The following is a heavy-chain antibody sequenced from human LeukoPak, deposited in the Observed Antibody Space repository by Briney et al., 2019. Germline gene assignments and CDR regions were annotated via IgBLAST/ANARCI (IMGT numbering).Heavy chain of an antibody. D-gene: IGHD2-15*01. CDR3: ARGQGYCSGGSCYFGY. V-gene: IGHV4-34*01. CDR2: INHSGST. CDR1: GGSFSGYY. Sequence: PSETLSLTCAVYGGSFSGYYWSWIREPPGKGLEWIGEINHSGSTNYKPSLKSRVTISVDTSKNQFSLLLSSVTAADTAVYYCARGQGYCSGGSCYFGYWGQGTLVTVSS. J-gene: IGHJ4*02.